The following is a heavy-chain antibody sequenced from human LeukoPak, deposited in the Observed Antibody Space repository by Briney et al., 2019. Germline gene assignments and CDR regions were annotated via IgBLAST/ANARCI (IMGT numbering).Heavy chain of an antibody. Sequence: GGSLRLSCAASGFTFSSNYMSWVRQAPGKGLEWVSVIYDSGTTYYADSVKGRFLIFRDTSKNTVDLQMNSLRVEDTAVYYCAGRRSSGWYAYWGQGTLVTVSS. CDR3: AGRRSSGWYAY. J-gene: IGHJ4*02. D-gene: IGHD6-19*01. CDR2: IYDSGTT. CDR1: GFTFSSNY. V-gene: IGHV3-53*01.